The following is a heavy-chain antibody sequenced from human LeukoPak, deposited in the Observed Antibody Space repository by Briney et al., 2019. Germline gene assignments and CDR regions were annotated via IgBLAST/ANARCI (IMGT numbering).Heavy chain of an antibody. CDR1: GDSISSSSYY. V-gene: IGHV4-39*07. CDR2: IYYSGST. CDR3: ARVSVEWLFPFFDY. Sequence: PSETLSLTCTVSGDSISSSSYYWGWIRQPPGKGLEWIVSIYYSGSTYYNPSLKSRVTISVDTSKNQFSLKLSSVTAADTAVYYCARVSVEWLFPFFDYWGQGTLVTVSS. D-gene: IGHD3-3*01. J-gene: IGHJ4*02.